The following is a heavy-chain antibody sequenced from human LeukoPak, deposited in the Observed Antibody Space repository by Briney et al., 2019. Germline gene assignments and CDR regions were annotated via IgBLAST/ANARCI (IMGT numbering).Heavy chain of an antibody. CDR3: ARRLDC. CDR1: GFTFSSYS. J-gene: IGHJ4*02. Sequence: GGSLRLSCAASGFTFSSYSMNWVRQAPGKGLEWISYISETSSFIYYADSVKGRFTISRDNATNSLYLQMSSLRAEDTAVYYCARRLDCWGQGTLVTVSS. CDR2: ISETSSFI. V-gene: IGHV3-48*01.